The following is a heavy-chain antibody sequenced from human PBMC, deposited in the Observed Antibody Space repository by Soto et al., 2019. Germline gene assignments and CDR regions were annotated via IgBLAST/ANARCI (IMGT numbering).Heavy chain of an antibody. V-gene: IGHV3-21*01. D-gene: IGHD5-18*01. J-gene: IGHJ4*02. CDR3: ARDQPGYSYGYGLGY. CDR1: GFTFSSYS. CDR2: ISSSSSYI. Sequence: EVQLVESGGGLVKPGGSLRLSCAASGFTFSSYSINWVRQAPGKGLEWVSSISSSSSYIYYADSVKGRFTISRDNAKNSLYLQMNSLRAEETAVYYCARDQPGYSYGYGLGYWGQGTLVTVDS.